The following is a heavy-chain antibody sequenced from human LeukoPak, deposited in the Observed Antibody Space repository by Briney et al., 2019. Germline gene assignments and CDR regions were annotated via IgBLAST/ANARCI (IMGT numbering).Heavy chain of an antibody. Sequence: SGGSLRLSCAASGFTFSSYSMNWVRQAPGKGLEWVSSISSSSSYIYYADSVKGRFTISRDNAKNSLYLQMNSLRAEDTAVYYCARDYLNCSSTSCLAGYGMDVWGQGTTVTVSS. V-gene: IGHV3-21*01. CDR1: GFTFSSYS. CDR3: ARDYLNCSSTSCLAGYGMDV. CDR2: ISSSSSYI. D-gene: IGHD2-2*01. J-gene: IGHJ6*02.